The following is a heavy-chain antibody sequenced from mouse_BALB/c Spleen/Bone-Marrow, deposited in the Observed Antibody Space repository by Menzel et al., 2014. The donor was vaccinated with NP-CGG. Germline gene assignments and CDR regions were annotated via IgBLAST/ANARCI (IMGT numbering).Heavy chain of an antibody. Sequence: QVQLQQSGAELVRPGSSVKTSCKASGYTFSNYWMNWMKQRPGQGLEWIGQIYPGDGDTNYIGKFTGKATLTADKSSSTAYMQLSSLTSEDSAVYFCASRGDYSYAMDYWGQGTSVTVSS. D-gene: IGHD1-1*01. J-gene: IGHJ4*01. V-gene: IGHV1-80*01. CDR2: IYPGDGDT. CDR1: GYTFSNYW. CDR3: ASRGDYSYAMDY.